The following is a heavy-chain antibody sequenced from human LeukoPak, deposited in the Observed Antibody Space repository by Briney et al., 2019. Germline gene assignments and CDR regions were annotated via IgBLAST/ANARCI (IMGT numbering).Heavy chain of an antibody. V-gene: IGHV3-23*01. CDR2: ITSGGAP. Sequence: EGSLRLSCAASGFTFSNYAVMWVRQAPGQGLEWVSAITSGGAPRYADSVKGRFTISRDNSKNTLYLQMNSLRAEDTAVYYCARDSSGYQWGQGTLVTVSS. D-gene: IGHD3-22*01. J-gene: IGHJ4*02. CDR1: GFTFSNYA. CDR3: ARDSSGYQ.